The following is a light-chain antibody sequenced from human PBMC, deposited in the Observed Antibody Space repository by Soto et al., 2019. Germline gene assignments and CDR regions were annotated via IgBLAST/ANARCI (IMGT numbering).Light chain of an antibody. Sequence: EIVMTQSPATRSVSPGESVTLSCRASLTENNNIAWYQHKPGQAPRLLIFGASSRATGVPGRFSGSGFGTEFTLSISSLQSEDFAVYYCQQYNERPPWTFGQGTTVEMK. V-gene: IGKV3-15*01. CDR2: GAS. CDR1: LTENNN. CDR3: QQYNERPPWT. J-gene: IGKJ1*01.